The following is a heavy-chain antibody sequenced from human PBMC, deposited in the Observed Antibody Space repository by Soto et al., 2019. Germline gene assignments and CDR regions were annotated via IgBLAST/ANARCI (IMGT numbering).Heavy chain of an antibody. CDR2: VSGDGGAT. V-gene: IGHV3-23*01. J-gene: IGHJ3*02. CDR1: GFTFNTYA. D-gene: IGHD1-26*01. Sequence: DVQLLASGGGLVQSGGSLRLSCAASGFTFNTYALSWFRQAPGKGLEWVSAVSGDGGATFYADSVEGRFTISRDNSKNQLFLQMNSPRAEDTARYDCARVGTGVSFDIWGQGTMVTVSS. CDR3: ARVGTGVSFDI.